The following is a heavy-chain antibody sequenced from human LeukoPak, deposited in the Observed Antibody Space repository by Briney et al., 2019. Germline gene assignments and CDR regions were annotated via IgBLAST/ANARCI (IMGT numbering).Heavy chain of an antibody. J-gene: IGHJ4*02. CDR2: IKQDGGEE. CDR3: AREWHAIFDY. CDR1: GFTFSTYW. Sequence: GGSLRLSCAASGFTFSTYWMSWVRQAPGKGLEWVANIKQDGGEEYYVDSVKGRFTISRDNAKNSLYLQMNSLRAEDTAVYYCAREWHAIFDYWGQGSLVTVSS. D-gene: IGHD2-2*01. V-gene: IGHV3-7*01.